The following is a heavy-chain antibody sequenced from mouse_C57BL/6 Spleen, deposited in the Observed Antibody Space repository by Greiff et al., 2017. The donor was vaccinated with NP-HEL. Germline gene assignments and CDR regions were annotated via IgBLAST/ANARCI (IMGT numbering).Heavy chain of an antibody. CDR1: GYTFTDYE. J-gene: IGHJ2*01. V-gene: IGHV1-15*01. D-gene: IGHD2-4*01. Sequence: QVQLKQSGAELVRPGASVTLSCKASGYTFTDYEMHWVKQTPVHGLEWIGAIDPETGGTAYNQKFKGKAILTADKSSSTAYMELRSLTSEDSAVYYCTRRRLRQGDYWGQGTTLTVSS. CDR2: IDPETGGT. CDR3: TRRRLRQGDY.